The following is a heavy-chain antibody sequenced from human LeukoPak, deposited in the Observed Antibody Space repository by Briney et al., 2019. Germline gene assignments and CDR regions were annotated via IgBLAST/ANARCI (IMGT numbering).Heavy chain of an antibody. D-gene: IGHD3-3*01. Sequence: ASVKVSCKASAYTFTDSYMHWVRQAPGQGLEWMGWINPNSGGTKYAQKFQGRVTMTRDTSISTAYMELSRLRSDDTAVYFCARDQRVYYDFDYWGLGTLVTVSS. CDR3: ARDQRVYYDFDY. CDR1: AYTFTDSY. J-gene: IGHJ4*02. V-gene: IGHV1-2*02. CDR2: INPNSGGT.